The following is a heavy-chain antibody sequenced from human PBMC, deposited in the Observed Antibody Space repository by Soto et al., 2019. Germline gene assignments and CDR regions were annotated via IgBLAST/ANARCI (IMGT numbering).Heavy chain of an antibody. CDR1: GYSISSGYY. Sequence: SETLSLTCAVSGYSISSGYYWGWIRQPPGKGLEWIGSIYHSGSTYYNPSLKSRVTISVDTSKNQLSLKLSSVTAADTAVYYCARGQNGADPTDAFDIWGQGTMVTVSS. CDR2: IYHSGST. D-gene: IGHD4-17*01. CDR3: ARGQNGADPTDAFDI. V-gene: IGHV4-38-2*01. J-gene: IGHJ3*02.